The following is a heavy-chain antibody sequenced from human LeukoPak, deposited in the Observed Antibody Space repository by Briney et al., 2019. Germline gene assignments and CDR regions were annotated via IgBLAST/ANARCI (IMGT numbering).Heavy chain of an antibody. CDR1: GFTFSSYA. V-gene: IGHV3-30*04. J-gene: IGHJ6*03. D-gene: IGHD6-6*01. CDR2: ISYDGSNK. CDR3: ARGPEAALYYYYYYYMDV. Sequence: TGGSLRLSCAASGFTFSSYAMHWVRQAPGKGLEWVAVISYDGSNKYYADSVKGRFTISRDNSKNTLYLQMNSLRAEDTAVYYCARGPEAALYYYYYYYMDVWGKGTTVTVSS.